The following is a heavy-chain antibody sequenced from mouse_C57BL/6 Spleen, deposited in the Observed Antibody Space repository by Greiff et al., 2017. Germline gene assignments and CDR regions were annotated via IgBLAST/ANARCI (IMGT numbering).Heavy chain of an antibody. CDR2: IYPGDGDT. CDR3: ARPLLTSWFAY. CDR1: GYAFSSSW. J-gene: IGHJ3*01. Sequence: VQLQQSGPELVKPGASVKISCKASGYAFSSSWMNWVKQRPGKGLEWIGRIYPGDGDTNYNGKFKGKATLTADKSSSTAYMQLSSLPSEDSAVYFCARPLLTSWFAYWGQGTLVTVSA. D-gene: IGHD4-1*01. V-gene: IGHV1-82*01.